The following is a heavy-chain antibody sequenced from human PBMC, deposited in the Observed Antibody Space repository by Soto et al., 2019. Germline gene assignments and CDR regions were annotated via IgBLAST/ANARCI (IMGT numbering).Heavy chain of an antibody. CDR2: IIPIFGTA. CDR3: ARHAGTTEYYLDY. D-gene: IGHD3-10*01. V-gene: IGHV1-69*13. Sequence: SVKVSCKPSGGTFNNNAISWVRQGPGQGLEWMGGIIPIFGTAKFAQRFQSRVTITADESTSTAYMELSSLRSEDTAVYYCARHAGTTEYYLDYCGQGTLVTVSS. J-gene: IGHJ4*02. CDR1: GGTFNNNA.